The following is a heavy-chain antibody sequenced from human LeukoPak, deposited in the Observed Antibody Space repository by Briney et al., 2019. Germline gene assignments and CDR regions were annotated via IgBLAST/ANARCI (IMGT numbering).Heavy chain of an antibody. CDR1: GYTFTSYG. V-gene: IGHV7-4-1*02. D-gene: IGHD3-22*01. CDR2: INANTGNP. CDR3: ARVDYYDSSGYPNWFDP. Sequence: ASVKVSCKASGYTFTSYGISWVRQAPGQGLEWMGWINANTGNPTYAQGFTGRFVFSLDTSVSTAYLQISSLKAEDTAVYYCARVDYYDSSGYPNWFDPWGQGTLVTVSS. J-gene: IGHJ5*02.